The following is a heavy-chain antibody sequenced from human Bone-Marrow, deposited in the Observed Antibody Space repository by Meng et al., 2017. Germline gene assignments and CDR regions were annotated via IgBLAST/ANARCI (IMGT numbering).Heavy chain of an antibody. D-gene: IGHD3-16*01. V-gene: IGHV3-30*01. CDR2: ISYDGSNK. CDR3: ARARMLSFDY. J-gene: IGHJ4*02. Sequence: LSLTCAASGFTFSSYAMHWVRQAPGKGLEWVAVISYDGSNKYYADSVKGRFTISRDNSKNTLYLQMNSLRAEDTAVYYCARARMLSFDYWGQGTLVTVSS. CDR1: GFTFSSYA.